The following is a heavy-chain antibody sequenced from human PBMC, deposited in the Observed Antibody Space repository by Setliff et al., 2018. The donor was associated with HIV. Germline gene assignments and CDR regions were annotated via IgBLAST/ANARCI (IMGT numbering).Heavy chain of an antibody. J-gene: IGHJ6*03. V-gene: IGHV4-4*07. CDR2: IFTSGTT. Sequence: PSETLSLTCPVSGGSMSVYYWNWIRQPAGKGLEWIGRIFTSGTTNYNPSLKSRISMSLDVSKNQVSLNLRSVTAADTAVYYCAREGLRSSYYYFMDVWGKGTTVTVSS. CDR3: AREGLRSSYYYFMDV. CDR1: GGSMSVYY. D-gene: IGHD3-10*01.